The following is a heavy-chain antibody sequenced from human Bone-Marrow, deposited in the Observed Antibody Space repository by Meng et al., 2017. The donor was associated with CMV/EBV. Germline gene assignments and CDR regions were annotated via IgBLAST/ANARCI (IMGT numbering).Heavy chain of an antibody. V-gene: IGHV1-2*02. CDR1: GYTFTGYY. CDR2: INPNSGGT. Sequence: ASVKVSCKASGYTFTGYYMHWVRQAPGQGLEWMGWINPNSGGTNYAQKFQGRVTMTRDTSISTAYMELSRLRSDDTAVYYCASGGAVAGTLRYYGMDVCGQGTTVTASS. D-gene: IGHD6-19*01. CDR3: ASGGAVAGTLRYYGMDV. J-gene: IGHJ6*02.